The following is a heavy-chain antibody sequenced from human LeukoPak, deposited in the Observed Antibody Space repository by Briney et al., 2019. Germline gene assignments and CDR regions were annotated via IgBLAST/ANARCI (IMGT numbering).Heavy chain of an antibody. CDR3: AREFQNRGYYDSSGPAY. V-gene: IGHV1-69*01. Sequence: SVKVSCKASGGTFSSYAISWVRQAPGQGLEWMGGIIPIFGTANYAQKFQGRVTITADESTSTAYMELSSLRSEDTAVYYCAREFQNRGYYDSSGPAYWGQGTLVTVSS. CDR2: IIPIFGTA. CDR1: GGTFSSYA. J-gene: IGHJ4*02. D-gene: IGHD3-22*01.